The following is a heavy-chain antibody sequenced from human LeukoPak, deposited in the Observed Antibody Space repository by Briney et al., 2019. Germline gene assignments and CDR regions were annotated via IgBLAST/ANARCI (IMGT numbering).Heavy chain of an antibody. J-gene: IGHJ4*02. V-gene: IGHV4-59*01. D-gene: IGHD6-13*01. CDR3: ARTIIAAAGTNYFDY. CDR2: IYYSGST. Sequence: LETLSLTCTVSGGSISSFYWSWIRQPPGKGLEWIGYIYYSGSTNYNPSLKSRVTISVDTSKNQFSLKLSSVTAADTAVYYCARTIIAAAGTNYFDYWGQGTLVTVSS. CDR1: GGSISSFY.